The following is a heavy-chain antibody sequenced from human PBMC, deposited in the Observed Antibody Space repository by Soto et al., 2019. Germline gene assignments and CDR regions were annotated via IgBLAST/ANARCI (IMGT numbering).Heavy chain of an antibody. V-gene: IGHV1-69*06. D-gene: IGHD3-16*01. CDR3: ARDLNWAIDD. CDR1: GGTFGRNT. CDR2: VVPIFGNS. J-gene: IGHJ1*01. Sequence: QVHLVQSAAEVKKPGSSVRVSCTTSGGTFGRNTIAWIRQAPEQGLEWMGHVVPIFGNSNQAKKFRGRLTINADKSTTTVYMELSSLTSEDTAVYYCARDLNWAIDDWCQGSLVIVSS.